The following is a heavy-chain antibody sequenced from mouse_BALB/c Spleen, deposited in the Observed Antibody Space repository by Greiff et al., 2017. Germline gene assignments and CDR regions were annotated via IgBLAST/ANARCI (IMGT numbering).Heavy chain of an antibody. CDR3: ASDGYYGSSFAY. V-gene: IGHV7-3*02. D-gene: IGHD1-1*01. J-gene: IGHJ3*01. Sequence: EVMLVESGGGLVQPGGSLRLSCATSGFTFTDYYMSWVRQPPGKALEWLGFIRNKANGYTTEYSASVKGRFTISRDNSQSILYLQMNTLRAEDSATYYCASDGYYGSSFAYWGQGTLVTVSA. CDR1: GFTFTDYY. CDR2: IRNKANGYTT.